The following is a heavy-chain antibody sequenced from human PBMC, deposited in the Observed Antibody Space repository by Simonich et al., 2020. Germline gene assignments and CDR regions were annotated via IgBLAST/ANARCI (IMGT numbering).Heavy chain of an antibody. J-gene: IGHJ6*03. V-gene: IGHV1-2*02. CDR3: ARDRAARYYYYYYMDV. CDR2: INPNSGGT. Sequence: QVQLVQSGAEVKKPGASVKVSCKASGYTFTGYYMHWVRQAPGQGLEWMGWINPNSGGTNDAQKFQGRVTMTRDTSISTAYMELSRLRSDDTAVYYCARDRAARYYYYYYMDVWGKGTTVTVSS. D-gene: IGHD6-6*01. CDR1: GYTFTGYY.